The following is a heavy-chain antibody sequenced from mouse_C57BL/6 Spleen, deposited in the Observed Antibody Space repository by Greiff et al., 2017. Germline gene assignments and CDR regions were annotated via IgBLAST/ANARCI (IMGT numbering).Heavy chain of an antibody. V-gene: IGHV1-54*01. CDR3: AKLSNYVFAY. CDR2: INPGSGGT. Sequence: VQLQQSGAELVRPGTSVKVSCKASGYAFTNYLIEWVKQRPGQGLEWIGVINPGSGGTNYNEKFKGKATLTADKSSSTAYMQLSSLTSEDSAVYFCAKLSNYVFAYWGQGTLVTVSA. CDR1: GYAFTNYL. D-gene: IGHD2-5*01. J-gene: IGHJ3*01.